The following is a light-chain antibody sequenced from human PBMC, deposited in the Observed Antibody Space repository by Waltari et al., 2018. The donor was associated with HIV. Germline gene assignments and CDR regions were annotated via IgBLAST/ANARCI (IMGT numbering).Light chain of an antibody. V-gene: IGLV2-23*02. CDR2: EVR. Sequence: QSALTQPASVSGSPGQSITISCTGTSRDVGCYNLVSWYQQHPGKAPKPMIYEVRKRPSGVSSRFSGPKAGNTASLTISGLQAEDEADYYCCSYAGSSTYVFGTGTKVTVL. J-gene: IGLJ1*01. CDR3: CSYAGSSTYV. CDR1: SRDVGCYNL.